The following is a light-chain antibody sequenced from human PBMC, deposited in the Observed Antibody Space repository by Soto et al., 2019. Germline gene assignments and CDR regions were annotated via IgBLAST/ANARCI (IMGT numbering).Light chain of an antibody. CDR2: GNG. Sequence: QSVLTQPPSVSGAPGQRVTISCTGSSSNIGAGHDVHWYQQLPGTAPKLLIYGNGNRPSGVPDRFSGSKSGTSASLAITGLQAEDEADYYCQSYDSRLTGSIFGTGTKVTVL. CDR1: SSNIGAGHD. V-gene: IGLV1-40*01. CDR3: QSYDSRLTGSI. J-gene: IGLJ1*01.